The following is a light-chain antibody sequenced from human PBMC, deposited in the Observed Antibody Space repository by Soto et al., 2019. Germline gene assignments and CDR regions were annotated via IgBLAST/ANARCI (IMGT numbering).Light chain of an antibody. CDR1: PDIIIA. CDR2: TAS. Sequence: DIQMTQSPSSVSASVGDTVTITCRASPDIIIALAWFQQKPGEAPRLLLYTASRLHSGVPSRFSGSGSGTDVTLTSSSLQPEDLATYYGQQGHTFPLPFGGGTKVEMK. V-gene: IGKV1-12*01. J-gene: IGKJ4*01. CDR3: QQGHTFPLP.